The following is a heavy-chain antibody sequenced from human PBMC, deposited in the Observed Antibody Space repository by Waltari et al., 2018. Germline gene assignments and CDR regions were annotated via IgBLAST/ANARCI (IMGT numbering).Heavy chain of an antibody. CDR1: GYSISSGYY. CDR3: AGTTVTKRSFDY. CDR2: IYHSGST. D-gene: IGHD4-17*01. Sequence: QVQLQESGPGLVKPSETLSLTCAVSGYSISSGYYWGWIRQPPGKGLEWIGSIYHSGSTYYNPSLKSRVTISVDTSKNQFSLKLSSVTAADTAVYYCAGTTVTKRSFDYWGQGTLVTVSS. V-gene: IGHV4-38-2*01. J-gene: IGHJ4*02.